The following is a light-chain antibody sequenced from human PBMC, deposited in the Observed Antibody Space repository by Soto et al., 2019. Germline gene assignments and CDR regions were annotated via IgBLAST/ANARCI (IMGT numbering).Light chain of an antibody. Sequence: QSVLTQPASVSGSPGQWIAISCTGTSNDVGAYDFVSWYQQHPDKAPKLLIYEVSNRPSGVSDRFSGSKSVNTATLTISGLQAEDEADYHCSSHTTSNTRVFGTGTKVTVL. CDR2: EVS. J-gene: IGLJ1*01. V-gene: IGLV2-14*03. CDR3: SSHTTSNTRV. CDR1: SNDVGAYDF.